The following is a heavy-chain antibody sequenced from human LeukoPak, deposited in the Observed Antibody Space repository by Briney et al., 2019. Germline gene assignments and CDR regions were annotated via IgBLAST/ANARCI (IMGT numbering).Heavy chain of an antibody. CDR2: ISTDSSSI. J-gene: IGHJ4*02. CDR1: GFTFSTYN. Sequence: PGGSLRLSCAASGFTFSTYNMNWVRQAPGKELEWLSYISTDSSSIYYADSVKGRFAISRDNAKNSLYLQINSLRAEDTAVYYCARDLGTSWFLDYWGQGTLVTVSS. V-gene: IGHV3-48*04. CDR3: ARDLGTSWFLDY. D-gene: IGHD6-13*01.